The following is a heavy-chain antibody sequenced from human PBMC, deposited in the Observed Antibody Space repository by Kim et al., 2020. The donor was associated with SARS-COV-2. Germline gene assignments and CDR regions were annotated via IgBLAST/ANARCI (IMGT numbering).Heavy chain of an antibody. CDR3: ARLPPLRGVTDSVEDY. D-gene: IGHD3-10*01. J-gene: IGHJ4*02. CDR2: IIPIFGTA. CDR1: GGTFSSYA. Sequence: SVKVSCKASGGTFSSYAISWVRQAPGQGLEWMGGIIPIFGTANYAQKFQGRVTITADESTSTAYMELSSLRSEDTAVYYCARLPPLRGVTDSVEDYWGQGTLVTVSS. V-gene: IGHV1-69*13.